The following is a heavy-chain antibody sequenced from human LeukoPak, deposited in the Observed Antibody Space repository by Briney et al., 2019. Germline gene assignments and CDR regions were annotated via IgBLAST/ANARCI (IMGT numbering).Heavy chain of an antibody. CDR3: ARPRQEGDGYNPAFDI. V-gene: IGHV5-51*01. CDR2: IYPGDSDT. CDR1: GYSFTSYW. D-gene: IGHD5-24*01. J-gene: IGHJ3*02. Sequence: GESLKISCKGSGYSFTSYWIGWVRQMPGKGLEWMGIIYPGDSDTRYSPSFQGQVTISADKSISTAYLQRSSLKASDTAMYYCARPRQEGDGYNPAFDIWGPGTMVAVSS.